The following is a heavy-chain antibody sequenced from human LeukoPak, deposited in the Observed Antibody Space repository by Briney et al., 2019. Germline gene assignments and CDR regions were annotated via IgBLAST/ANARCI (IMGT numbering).Heavy chain of an antibody. Sequence: ASVKVSCKASGYTFTGYYMHWVRQAPGQGLEWMGWINPNSGGTNYAQKFQSRVTMTRDTSISTAYMELSRLRSDDTAVYYCARVAGVVGATWDYWGQGTLVTVSS. CDR1: GYTFTGYY. CDR2: INPNSGGT. D-gene: IGHD1-26*01. CDR3: ARVAGVVGATWDY. V-gene: IGHV1-2*02. J-gene: IGHJ4*02.